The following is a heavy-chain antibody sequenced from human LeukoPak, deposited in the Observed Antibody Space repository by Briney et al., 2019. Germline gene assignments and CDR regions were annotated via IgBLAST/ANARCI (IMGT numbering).Heavy chain of an antibody. CDR3: ASDNTGLPPYDP. CDR2: IRPNSGAT. CDR1: AYTFTNSF. Sequence: ASVKVSCKASAYTFTNSFIHWVRQDPGQGLEWMGWIRPNSGATNYAQNFRGRVTMTWDTSISTAFMDLSSLKSDDTAIYYCASDNTGLPPYDPWGQGTLVTVSS. D-gene: IGHD2-8*02. J-gene: IGHJ5*02. V-gene: IGHV1-2*02.